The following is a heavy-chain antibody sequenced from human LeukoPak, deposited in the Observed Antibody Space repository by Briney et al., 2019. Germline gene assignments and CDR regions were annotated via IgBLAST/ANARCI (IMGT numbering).Heavy chain of an antibody. CDR3: ARQDRVADNLFDH. J-gene: IGHJ5*02. V-gene: IGHV4-39*01. CDR2: MYYSGGP. Sequence: PSGTLSHTCTVSRGSIISSSYYGGWIRHPPGEGLECLGSMYYSGGPNYNPPRNGRVTISVDTSKKQFFLKLSSVTAADTAVYYCARQDRVADNLFDHWGQGTLVTVSS. D-gene: IGHD2-21*01. CDR1: RGSIISSSYY.